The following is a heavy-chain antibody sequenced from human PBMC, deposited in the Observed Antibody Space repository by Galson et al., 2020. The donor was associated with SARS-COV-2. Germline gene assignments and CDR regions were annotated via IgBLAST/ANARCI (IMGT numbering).Heavy chain of an antibody. D-gene: IGHD6-25*01. J-gene: IGHJ5*02. CDR1: GYTFTGYY. CDR3: ARGGSITATWFDP. V-gene: IGHV1-2*04. Sequence: ASVKVSCKASGYTFTGYYMHWVRQAPGQGLEWMGWINPNSGGTNYAQKFQGWVTMTRDTSISTAYMELSRLRSDDTAVYYCARGGSITATWFDPWGQGTLVTVSS. CDR2: INPNSGGT.